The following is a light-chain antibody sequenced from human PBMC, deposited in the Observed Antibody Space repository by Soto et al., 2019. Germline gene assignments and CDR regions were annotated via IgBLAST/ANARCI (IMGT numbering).Light chain of an antibody. V-gene: IGLV1-40*01. CDR1: SSNIGAGYD. CDR3: QSYDISLSGV. Sequence: QSVLTQPPSVSGAPGQRVTISCTGSSSNIGAGYDVHWYQQLPGTAPKLLIYGNSNRPSGVPDRFSGSKSGTSASLAITGLQAEDEADYYCQSYDISLSGVFGGGTKRTVL. CDR2: GNS. J-gene: IGLJ3*02.